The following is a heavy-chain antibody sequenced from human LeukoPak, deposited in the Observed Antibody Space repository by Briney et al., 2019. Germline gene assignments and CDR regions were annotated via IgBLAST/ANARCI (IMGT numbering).Heavy chain of an antibody. D-gene: IGHD1-26*01. CDR2: IKQDGSEK. V-gene: IGHV3-7*01. CDR1: GFTFSSYW. CDR3: ARVQWEQRGVGSYFEY. Sequence: PGGSLRLSCVVSGFTFSSYWMSWVRQAPGKGLGWVANIKQDGSEKYYVDSVKGRFTMSRDNAKNSLYLQMNSLRAEDTAVYYCARVQWEQRGVGSYFEYWGQGALVTVSS. J-gene: IGHJ4*02.